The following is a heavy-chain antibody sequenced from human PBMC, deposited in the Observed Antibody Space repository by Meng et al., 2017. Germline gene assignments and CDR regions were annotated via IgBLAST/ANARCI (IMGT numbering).Heavy chain of an antibody. Sequence: QVQCVETGDKLKKPGALVKVTCKAAGYTFTSYAMNWVRQAPGQGLEWMGWIHTNTGNPTDVQGFTGLLVISLDNSVRTAYLQTSSLKAEDTAVYYCARAYDSSGYYPTVVVYWGQGTLVTVSS. CDR2: IHTNTGNP. J-gene: IGHJ4*02. CDR1: GYTFTSYA. D-gene: IGHD3-22*01. CDR3: ARAYDSSGYYPTVVVY. V-gene: IGHV7-4-1*02.